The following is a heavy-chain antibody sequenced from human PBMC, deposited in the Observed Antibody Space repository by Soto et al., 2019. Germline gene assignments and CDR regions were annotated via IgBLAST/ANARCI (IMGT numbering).Heavy chain of an antibody. Sequence: PGGSLRLSCAASGFTVSSNYMSWVRQAPGKGLEWVSVIYSGGSTYYADSVKGRFTISRDNSKNTLYLQMNSLRAEDTAVYYCARDWYTYYDFWSGSVGGMDVWGQGTTVTVSS. D-gene: IGHD3-3*01. CDR1: GFTVSSNY. CDR2: IYSGGST. V-gene: IGHV3-53*01. CDR3: ARDWYTYYDFWSGSVGGMDV. J-gene: IGHJ6*02.